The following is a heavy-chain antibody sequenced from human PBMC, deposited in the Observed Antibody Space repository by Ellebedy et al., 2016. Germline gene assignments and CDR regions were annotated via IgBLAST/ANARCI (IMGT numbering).Heavy chain of an antibody. D-gene: IGHD6-19*01. CDR1: GDSVPSNSAA. J-gene: IGHJ4*02. CDR3: ARGPFARWLVTYYFDY. CDR2: TYYSSKWYN. V-gene: IGHV6-1*01. Sequence: SETLSLTXAISGDSVPSNSAAWNWIRQSPSRGLEWLGRTYYSSKWYNDYAVSVKSRITINPDTSKNQFSLQLNSVTPEDTAVYYCARGPFARWLVTYYFDYWGQGTLVTVSS.